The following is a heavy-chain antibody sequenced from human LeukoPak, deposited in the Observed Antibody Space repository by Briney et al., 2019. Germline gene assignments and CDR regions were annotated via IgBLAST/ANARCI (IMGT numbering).Heavy chain of an antibody. CDR1: GFPFSSYG. D-gene: IGHD3-10*01. Sequence: GGSLRLSCAASGFPFSSYGMHWVRQAPGKGLEWAALIWYDGSNLYYADSVKGRFTISKDSSKNTLYLHMNSLRAEDTAVYYCARDKNYYGSGSPSLDAFDIWGQGTMVTVSS. J-gene: IGHJ3*02. V-gene: IGHV3-33*01. CDR2: IWYDGSNL. CDR3: ARDKNYYGSGSPSLDAFDI.